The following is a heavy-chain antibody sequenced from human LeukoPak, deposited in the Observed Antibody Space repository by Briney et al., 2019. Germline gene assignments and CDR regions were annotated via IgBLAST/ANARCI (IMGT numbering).Heavy chain of an antibody. Sequence: SETLSLTCTVSGGSISSYYWSWIRQPPGKGLEWIGYIYYSGSTYYNPSLKSRVTISVDTSKNQFSLKLNSVTAADAAVYYCARYRNCGSDCYDAFDIWGQGTMVTVSS. CDR1: GGSISSYY. CDR2: IYYSGST. CDR3: ARYRNCGSDCYDAFDI. V-gene: IGHV4-59*08. J-gene: IGHJ3*02. D-gene: IGHD2-21*02.